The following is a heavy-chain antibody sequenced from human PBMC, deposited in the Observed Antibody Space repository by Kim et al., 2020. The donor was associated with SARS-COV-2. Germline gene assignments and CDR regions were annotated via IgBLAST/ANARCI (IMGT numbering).Heavy chain of an antibody. D-gene: IGHD1-26*01. Sequence: ASVKVSCKASGYTFTSYGISWVRQAPGQGLEWMGWISAYNGNTNYAQKLQGRVTMTTDTSTSTAYMELRSLRSDDTAVYYCARAPSTHAWELLPYAFDIWGQGTMVTVSS. V-gene: IGHV1-18*04. CDR1: GYTFTSYG. CDR2: ISAYNGNT. J-gene: IGHJ3*02. CDR3: ARAPSTHAWELLPYAFDI.